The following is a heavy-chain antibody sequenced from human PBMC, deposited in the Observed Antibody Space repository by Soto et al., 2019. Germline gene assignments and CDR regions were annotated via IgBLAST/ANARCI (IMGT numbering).Heavy chain of an antibody. CDR3: AREIPLRGMDV. CDR1: GFTFSSYA. V-gene: IGHV3-23*01. CDR2: ISGSGGST. J-gene: IGHJ6*02. Sequence: GGSLRLSCAASGFTFSSYAMSWVRQAPGKGLEWVSAISGSGGSTYYADSVKGRFTISRENAKNSLYLQMNSLRAGDTAVYYCAREIPLRGMDVWGQGTTVTVSS.